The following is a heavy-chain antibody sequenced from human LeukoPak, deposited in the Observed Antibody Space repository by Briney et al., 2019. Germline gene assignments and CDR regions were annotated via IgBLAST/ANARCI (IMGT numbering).Heavy chain of an antibody. CDR1: GFTFDDYA. D-gene: IGHD3-10*01. J-gene: IGHJ4*02. Sequence: HSGGSLRLSCAASGFTFDDYAMPWVRQAPGKGLEWVSGISWNSGSIGYADSVKGRFTISRDNAKNSLYLQMNSLRAEDTALYYCAKDIFTMVRGVFDYWGQGTLVTVSS. CDR3: AKDIFTMVRGVFDY. CDR2: ISWNSGSI. V-gene: IGHV3-9*01.